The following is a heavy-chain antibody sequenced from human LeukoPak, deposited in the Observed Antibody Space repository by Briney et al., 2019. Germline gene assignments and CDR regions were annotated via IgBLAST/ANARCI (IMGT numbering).Heavy chain of an antibody. V-gene: IGHV3-7*03. J-gene: IGHJ4*02. CDR3: AKDHVVVVTAIRHGYFDY. CDR2: INQDASAK. Sequence: PGGSLRLSCAVSGFTLSTYWMSWVRQAPGKGLEWVANINQDASAKYYVDSVKGRFTISRDNAKNSLYLQMNSLRAEDTAVYYCAKDHVVVVTAIRHGYFDYWGQGTLVTVSS. D-gene: IGHD2-21*02. CDR1: GFTLSTYW.